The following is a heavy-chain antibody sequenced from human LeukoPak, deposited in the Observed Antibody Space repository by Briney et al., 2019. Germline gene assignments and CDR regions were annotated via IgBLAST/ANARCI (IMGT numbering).Heavy chain of an antibody. CDR3: ARYSSSWYDAFDI. J-gene: IGHJ3*02. D-gene: IGHD6-13*01. CDR2: IYTSGST. Sequence: PSQTLSLTCTVSGGSISSGSYYWSWIRQPAGKGLEWIGRIYTSGSTNYNPSLKSRVNISVDTSKNQFSLKLSSVTAADTAVYYCARYSSSWYDAFDIWGQGTMVTVSS. CDR1: GGSISSGSYY. V-gene: IGHV4-61*02.